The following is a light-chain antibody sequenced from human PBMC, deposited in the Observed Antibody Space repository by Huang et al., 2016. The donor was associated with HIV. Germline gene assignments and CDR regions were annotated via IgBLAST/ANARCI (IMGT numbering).Light chain of an antibody. CDR1: QSVSSN. CDR3: QQNNNWPPLFT. V-gene: IGKV3-15*01. J-gene: IGKJ3*01. Sequence: EIVMTQSPATLSVSPGESATHSCRARQSVSSNLAWYQQKPGQAPRLLSYGASTRATGIPARFSGRGSGTEFTLTISSLQSEDFAVYYCQQNNNWPPLFTFGPGTKVDIK. CDR2: GAS.